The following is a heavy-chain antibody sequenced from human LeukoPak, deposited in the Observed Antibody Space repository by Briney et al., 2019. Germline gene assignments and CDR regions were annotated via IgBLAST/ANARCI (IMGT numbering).Heavy chain of an antibody. CDR2: IYSGGST. CDR1: GLTVSSNY. V-gene: IGHV3-66*01. D-gene: IGHD6-6*01. Sequence: GGSLRLSCAASGLTVSSNYMSWVRQAPGKGLECVSVIYSGGSTYYADSVKGRFTISRDNSKNTLYLQMNSLRAEDTAVYYCARERVENQQLVGGNYWGQGTLVTASS. CDR3: ARERVENQQLVGGNY. J-gene: IGHJ4*02.